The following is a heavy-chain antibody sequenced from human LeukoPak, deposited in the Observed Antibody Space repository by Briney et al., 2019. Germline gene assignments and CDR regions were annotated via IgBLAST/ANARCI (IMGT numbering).Heavy chain of an antibody. J-gene: IGHJ4*02. CDR2: IYYSGST. V-gene: IGHV4-59*11. CDR3: ARGLDYYGSGSYYNDY. CDR1: DGSISSHY. D-gene: IGHD3-10*01. Sequence: SPSETLSLTCTVSDGSISSHYWSWIRQPPGKGLEWIGYIYYSGSTNYNPSLKSRVTISVDTSKNQFSLKLSSVTAADTAVYYCARGLDYYGSGSYYNDYWGQGTLVTVSS.